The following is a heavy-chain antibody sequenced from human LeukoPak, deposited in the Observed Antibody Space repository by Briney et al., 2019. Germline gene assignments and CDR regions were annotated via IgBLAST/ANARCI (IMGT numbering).Heavy chain of an antibody. J-gene: IGHJ4*02. V-gene: IGHV4-39*02. CDR2: IYYSGST. CDR1: GGSISSSSYY. CDR3: AREGYRGGGFDF. D-gene: IGHD5-12*01. Sequence: SETLSLTCTVSGGSISSSSYYWGWIRQPPGKGLEWIESIYYSGSTYYNPSLKSRVTISVDTSKNQFSLKLSSVTAADTAVYYCAREGYRGGGFDFWGRGTLVTVSS.